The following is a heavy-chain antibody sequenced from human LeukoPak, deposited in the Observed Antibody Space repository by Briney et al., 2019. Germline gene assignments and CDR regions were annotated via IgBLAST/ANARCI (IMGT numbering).Heavy chain of an antibody. V-gene: IGHV3-74*01. D-gene: IGHD1-26*01. CDR1: GFNFRTHW. CDR2: VDPEGRST. J-gene: IGHJ3*02. CDR3: TRALDGSRNAFDI. Sequence: GGSLRPSCAASGFNFRTHWMHWVRQVPGKGLEWVSRVDPEGRSTAYADSVEGRFTISRDNAENILYVQMNSLRVEDTAVYYCTRALDGSRNAFDIWGQGTMVTVSS.